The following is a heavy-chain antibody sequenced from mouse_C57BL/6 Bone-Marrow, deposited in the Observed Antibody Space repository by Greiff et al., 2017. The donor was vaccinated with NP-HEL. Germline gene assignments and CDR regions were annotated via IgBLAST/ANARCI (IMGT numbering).Heavy chain of an antibody. CDR1: GFTFSSYG. CDR3: ARRWDGDYFDY. Sequence: VQLQQSGGDLVKPGGSLKLSCAASGFTFSSYGMSWVRQTPDKRLEWVATISSGGSYTYYPDSVKGRFTISRDNAKNTLYLQMSSLKSEDTAMYYCARRWDGDYFDYWGQGTTLTVSS. J-gene: IGHJ2*01. D-gene: IGHD4-1*01. V-gene: IGHV5-6*01. CDR2: ISSGGSYT.